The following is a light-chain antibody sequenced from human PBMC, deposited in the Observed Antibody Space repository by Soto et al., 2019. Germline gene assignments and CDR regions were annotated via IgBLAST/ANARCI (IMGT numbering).Light chain of an antibody. J-gene: IGKJ3*01. CDR2: GAS. V-gene: IGKV3-15*01. Sequence: EIVMTQSPATLSMSPGERATLSCRASQSISTYLAWYQQKPGQAPRLLIYGASTRATGIPGRFSGSGSGTAFTLTISSLQSEDFAVYYCQQYNNWPPPFTFGPGTKVDVK. CDR3: QQYNNWPPPFT. CDR1: QSISTY.